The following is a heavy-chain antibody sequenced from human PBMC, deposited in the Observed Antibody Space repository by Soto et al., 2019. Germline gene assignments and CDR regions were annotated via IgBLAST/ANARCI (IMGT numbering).Heavy chain of an antibody. Sequence: LRLSCAASGFTFSSYGMHWVRQAPGKGLEWVALIWYDGSNKNYADSVKGRFTISRDDSKNTLYLQMNGLRAEDTAVYYCARDAYLGSGSYEYWGQGTLVTVSS. CDR2: IWYDGSNK. CDR1: GFTFSSYG. J-gene: IGHJ4*02. CDR3: ARDAYLGSGSYEY. V-gene: IGHV3-33*01. D-gene: IGHD3-10*01.